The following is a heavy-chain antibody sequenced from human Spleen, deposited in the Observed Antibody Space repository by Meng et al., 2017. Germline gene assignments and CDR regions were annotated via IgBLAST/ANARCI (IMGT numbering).Heavy chain of an antibody. CDR1: GYTFTGYY. CDR3: ARRGGSYSYDY. D-gene: IGHD1-26*01. V-gene: IGHV1-18*04. CDR2: ISAYNGNT. Sequence: ASVKVSCKASGYTFTGYYMHWVRQAPGQGLEWMGWISAYNGNTNYAQKLQGRVTMTTDTSTSTAYMELRSLRSDDTAVYYCARRGGSYSYDYWGQGTLVTFSS. J-gene: IGHJ4*02.